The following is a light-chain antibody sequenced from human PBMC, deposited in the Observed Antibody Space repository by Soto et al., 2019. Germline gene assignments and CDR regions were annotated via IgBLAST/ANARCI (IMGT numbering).Light chain of an antibody. V-gene: IGKV1-39*01. CDR2: AAS. J-gene: IGKJ1*01. CDR1: QTIRTS. Sequence: DIQMTQSPSSLSASVGDRVILTCRASQTIRTSLNWYQQKPGKAPKLLIYAASTLHSGVPSRFSGSGSGTHFTLSISNLQPEDFATYCCQQTYATPPTFGQGTKVEI. CDR3: QQTYATPPT.